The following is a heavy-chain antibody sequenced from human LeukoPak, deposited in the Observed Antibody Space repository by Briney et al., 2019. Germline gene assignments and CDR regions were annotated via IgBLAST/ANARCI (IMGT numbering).Heavy chain of an antibody. Sequence: SVKVSCKASGGTFSSYAISWVRQAPGQGLEWMGGIIPIFGTANYAQKFQGRVTITADESTSTAYMELSSLRSEDTAVYYCARVAFGGNPSYHHYGMDVWGQGTTVTVSS. D-gene: IGHD4-23*01. CDR3: ARVAFGGNPSYHHYGMDV. CDR2: IIPIFGTA. J-gene: IGHJ6*02. V-gene: IGHV1-69*13. CDR1: GGTFSSYA.